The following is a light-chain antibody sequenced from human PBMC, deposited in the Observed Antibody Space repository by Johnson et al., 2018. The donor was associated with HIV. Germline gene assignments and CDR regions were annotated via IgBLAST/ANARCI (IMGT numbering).Light chain of an antibody. CDR1: YSNIGNNY. V-gene: IGLV1-51*01. CDR3: GTWDSSLRGYV. J-gene: IGLJ1*01. CDR2: DND. Sequence: QSVLTQPPSVSAAPGQKVTISCSGSYSNIGNNYVSWYQQVPGTAPKLLIYDNDKRPSGIPDRFSASKSGTSATLGITGLQTGDEADYYCGTWDSSLRGYVIGTGTK.